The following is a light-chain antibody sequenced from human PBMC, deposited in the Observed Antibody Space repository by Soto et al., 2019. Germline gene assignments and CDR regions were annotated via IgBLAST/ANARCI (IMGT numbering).Light chain of an antibody. J-gene: IGLJ1*01. CDR2: EGS. V-gene: IGLV2-23*01. Sequence: QSALTQPASVSGYPGQSITISCTGTSSDVGSYNLVSWYQQHPGKAPKLMIYEGSKRPSGVSNRFSGSKSGNTASLTISGLQAEDEADYYCCSYAGSSTYVFGTGTKVTV. CDR1: SSDVGSYNL. CDR3: CSYAGSSTYV.